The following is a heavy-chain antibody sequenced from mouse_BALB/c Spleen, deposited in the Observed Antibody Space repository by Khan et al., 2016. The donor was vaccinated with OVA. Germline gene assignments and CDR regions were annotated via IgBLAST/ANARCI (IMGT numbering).Heavy chain of an antibody. Sequence: VQLQQSGAELVRPGASVKLSCKASGYTFTSYWMNWVKQRPGHGLEWIGRIDPSDSESHYNQMFREKATLTVDKSSSTAYMQLSSLTSEDSAVYYCARREKYGYDPSWFADWGQGTLVTVSA. CDR2: IDPSDSES. J-gene: IGHJ3*01. D-gene: IGHD2-2*01. V-gene: IGHV1-61*01. CDR1: GYTFTSYW. CDR3: ARREKYGYDPSWFAD.